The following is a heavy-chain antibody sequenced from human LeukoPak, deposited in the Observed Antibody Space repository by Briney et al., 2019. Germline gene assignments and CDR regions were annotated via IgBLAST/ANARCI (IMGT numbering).Heavy chain of an antibody. D-gene: IGHD4-17*01. CDR2: IYYSGST. Sequence: SETLSLTCTVSGGSISSGDYYWSWIRQPPGKGLEWIGYIYYSGSTYYNPSLKSRVTISVDTSKNQFSLKLSSVTAADTGVYYCAREMTTVSYYYMDVWGKGTTVTVSS. CDR1: GGSISSGDYY. J-gene: IGHJ6*03. V-gene: IGHV4-30-4*08. CDR3: AREMTTVSYYYMDV.